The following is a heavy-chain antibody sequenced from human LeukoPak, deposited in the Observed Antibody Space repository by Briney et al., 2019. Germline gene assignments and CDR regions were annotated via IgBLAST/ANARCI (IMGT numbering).Heavy chain of an antibody. CDR1: GLAFGSYA. J-gene: IGHJ4*02. CDR2: IKSKTDGGTT. V-gene: IGHV3-15*01. Sequence: PGASLRLSCAASGLAFGSYAVSWVRQAPGKGVEWVGRIKSKTDGGTTDYAAPVKGRFTISRDDSKNTLYLQMNSLKTEDTAVYYCTTDRGIAARAGGDYWGQGTLVTVSS. CDR3: TTDRGIAARAGGDY. D-gene: IGHD6-6*01.